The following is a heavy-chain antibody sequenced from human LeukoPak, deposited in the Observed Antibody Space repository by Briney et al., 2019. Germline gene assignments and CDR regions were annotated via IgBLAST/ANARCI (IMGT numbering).Heavy chain of an antibody. Sequence: GASVKVSCKVSGYTLTEVSMHWVRQAPGKRLEWMGGFDPEDGETIYAQKFQGRVTMTEDTSTDTAYMELSSLRSEDTAVYYCATDRGMYQLLYYGMDVWGQGTTVTVSS. D-gene: IGHD2-2*01. CDR1: GYTLTEVS. J-gene: IGHJ6*02. CDR3: ATDRGMYQLLYYGMDV. CDR2: FDPEDGET. V-gene: IGHV1-24*01.